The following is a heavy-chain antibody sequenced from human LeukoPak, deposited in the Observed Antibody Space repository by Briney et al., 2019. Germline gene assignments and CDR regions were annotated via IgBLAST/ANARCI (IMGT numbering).Heavy chain of an antibody. J-gene: IGHJ5*02. CDR3: ARTQDYGEIPDWFDP. CDR1: GFTFSSYS. Sequence: PGGSLRLSCAASGFTFSSYSMNWVCQAPGKGLEWVSSISSSSSYIYYADSVKGRFTISRDNAKNSLYLQMNSLRAEDTAVYYCARTQDYGEIPDWFDPWGQGTLVTVSS. CDR2: ISSSSSYI. V-gene: IGHV3-21*01. D-gene: IGHD4-17*01.